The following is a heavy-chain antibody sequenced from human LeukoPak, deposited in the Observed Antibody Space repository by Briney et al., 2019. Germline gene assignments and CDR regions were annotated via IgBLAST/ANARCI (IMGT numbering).Heavy chain of an antibody. Sequence: GGSLRLSCAASGFTFNNYAMNWVRQAPGKGLEWVSGISGSGGRTYYADSVKGRFTISRDNSKNTLYLQMNRLRAEDTAVYFCAKDPLSFYDSSGYRYFDYWGQGTLVTVSS. CDR3: AKDPLSFYDSSGYRYFDY. CDR2: ISGSGGRT. D-gene: IGHD3-22*01. V-gene: IGHV3-23*01. J-gene: IGHJ4*02. CDR1: GFTFNNYA.